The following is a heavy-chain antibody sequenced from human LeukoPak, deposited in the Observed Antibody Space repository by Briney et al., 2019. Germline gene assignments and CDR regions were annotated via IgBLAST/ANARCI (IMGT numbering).Heavy chain of an antibody. V-gene: IGHV3-23*01. Sequence: GGSLRLSCAASEFTFSTYAMSWVRQAPGKGLEWVSDITGNGDRTYYADSAKGRFTISRDNSKNTLFLQMSSLRAEDTAVYYCAKGFRGALNDAFDMWGQGTMVTVSS. CDR3: AKGFRGALNDAFDM. CDR1: EFTFSTYA. J-gene: IGHJ3*02. CDR2: ITGNGDRT. D-gene: IGHD3-10*01.